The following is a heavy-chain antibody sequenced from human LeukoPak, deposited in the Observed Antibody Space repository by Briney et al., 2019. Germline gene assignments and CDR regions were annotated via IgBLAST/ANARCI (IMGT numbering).Heavy chain of an antibody. Sequence: SDTLSLTCTVSGFSISGSNWWGWIRQPPGKGLAWIGYIYSSGSTYYNPSLKSRVTMSVDTSKNQFSLKLSSVTAVDTAVYYCARGVFGEWWFDPWGQGTLVTVSS. CDR1: GFSISGSNW. V-gene: IGHV4-28*03. CDR3: ARGVFGEWWFDP. CDR2: IYSSGST. D-gene: IGHD2-8*01. J-gene: IGHJ5*02.